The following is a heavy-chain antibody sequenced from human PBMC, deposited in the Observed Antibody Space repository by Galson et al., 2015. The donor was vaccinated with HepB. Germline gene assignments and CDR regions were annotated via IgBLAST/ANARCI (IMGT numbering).Heavy chain of an antibody. J-gene: IGHJ2*01. CDR3: AKDGFLRTMIVVVNHGWYYDL. CDR2: LSGSGGST. D-gene: IGHD3-22*01. V-gene: IGHV3-23*01. Sequence: SLRLSCAASGFTFRNYAMGWVRQAPGKGLEWVSGLSGSGGSTYYADSVKGRFTISRDDSNNTLYLQMNSLRAEDTAVYYCAKDGFLRTMIVVVNHGWYYDLWGRGVLVTVSS. CDR1: GFTFRNYA.